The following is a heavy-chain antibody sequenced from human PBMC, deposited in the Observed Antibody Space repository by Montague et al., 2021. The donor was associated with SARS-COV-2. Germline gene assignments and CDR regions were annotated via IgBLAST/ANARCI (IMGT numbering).Heavy chain of an antibody. D-gene: IGHD3-22*01. Sequence: SETLSLTCTVSGFSISTGYYWGWIRQPPGKGLEWIGSIYHSGSTYYNPSLKSRVTISVDTSKNQFSLKLSSVTAADTAVYYCVSSYDSTGHVGYWGQGTLVTVSS. V-gene: IGHV4-38-2*02. CDR1: GFSISTGYY. CDR3: VSSYDSTGHVGY. CDR2: IYHSGST. J-gene: IGHJ4*02.